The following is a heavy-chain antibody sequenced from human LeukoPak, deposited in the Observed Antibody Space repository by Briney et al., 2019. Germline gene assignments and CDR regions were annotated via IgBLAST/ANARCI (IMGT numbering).Heavy chain of an antibody. CDR1: GFTFSSYG. J-gene: IGHJ4*02. Sequence: GGTLRLSCAASGFTFSSYGMSWVRQAPGKGLEWVSAISGSGGSTYYADSVKGRFTISRDNSKNTLYLQMNSLRAEDTAVYYCAKVSWLLHIDYWGQGTLVTVSS. CDR3: AKVSWLLHIDY. D-gene: IGHD2-15*01. V-gene: IGHV3-23*01. CDR2: ISGSGGST.